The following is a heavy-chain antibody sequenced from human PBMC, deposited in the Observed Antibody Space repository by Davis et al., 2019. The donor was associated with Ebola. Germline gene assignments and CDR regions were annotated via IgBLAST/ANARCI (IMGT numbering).Heavy chain of an antibody. V-gene: IGHV4-39*07. J-gene: IGHJ4*02. CDR2: IYYSGST. CDR3: ARGFHYGSGSYHYFDY. D-gene: IGHD3-10*01. Sequence: PTETLSLTCTVSGGSISSSSYYWGWIRQPPGKGLEWIGSIYYSGSTYYNPSLKSRVTISVDTSKNQFSLKLSSVTAADTAVYYCARGFHYGSGSYHYFDYWGQGTLVTVSS. CDR1: GGSISSSSYY.